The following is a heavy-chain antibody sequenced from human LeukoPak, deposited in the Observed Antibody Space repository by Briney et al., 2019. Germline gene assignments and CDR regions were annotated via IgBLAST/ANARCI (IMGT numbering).Heavy chain of an antibody. CDR2: ISGSGGST. D-gene: IGHD3-22*01. V-gene: IGHV3-23*01. CDR3: AKSRNYYDSSGPHY. CDR1: GFTLSSYA. Sequence: QPGRSLRLSCAASGFTLSSYAMSWVRQAPGKGLEWVSAISGSGGSTYYADSVKGRFTISRDNSKNTLYLQMNSLRAEDTAVYYCAKSRNYYDSSGPHYWGQGTLVTVSS. J-gene: IGHJ4*02.